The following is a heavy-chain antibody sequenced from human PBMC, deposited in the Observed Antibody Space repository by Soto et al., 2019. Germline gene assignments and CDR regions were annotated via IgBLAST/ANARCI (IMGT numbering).Heavy chain of an antibody. CDR1: GFTFSNYA. CDR3: TRDARYDAVSYSET. D-gene: IGHD4-4*01. CDR2: ISYDGSNK. Sequence: PVGSLRLSCAASGFTFSNYAMHWVRQAPGKGLEWVAVISYDGSNKYYADSVKGRFTISRDNSKNTLYLQMNSLRAEDTAVYYCTRDARYDAVSYSETWGQGTLVTAPQ. J-gene: IGHJ5*02. V-gene: IGHV3-30-3*01.